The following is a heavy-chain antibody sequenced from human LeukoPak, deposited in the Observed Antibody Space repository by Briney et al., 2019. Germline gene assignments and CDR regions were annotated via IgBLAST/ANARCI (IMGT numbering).Heavy chain of an antibody. D-gene: IGHD3-10*01. V-gene: IGHV4-39*01. J-gene: IGHJ4*02. Sequence: PSETLSLTCTVSGGSISSSSYYWGWIRQPPGKGLEWIGSIYYSGSTYYNPSLKSRVTISVDTSKNQFSLKLSSVTAADTAVYYCASDGWLGEYYFDYWGQGTLVTVSS. CDR2: IYYSGST. CDR3: ASDGWLGEYYFDY. CDR1: GGSISSSSYY.